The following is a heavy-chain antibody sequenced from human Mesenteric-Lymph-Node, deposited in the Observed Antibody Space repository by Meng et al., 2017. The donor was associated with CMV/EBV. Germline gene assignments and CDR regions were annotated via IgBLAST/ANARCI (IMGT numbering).Heavy chain of an antibody. V-gene: IGHV1-69*10. D-gene: IGHD2-2*02. CDR2: IIPILGIA. J-gene: IGHJ3*02. CDR1: GGTFSSYA. CDR3: ASGCSSTSCYKGGAFDI. Sequence: SVKVSCKASGGTFSSYAISWVRQAPGQGLEWMGGIIPILGIANYAQKFQGRVTITRNTSISTAYMELSSLRSEDTAVYYCASGCSSTSCYKGGAFDIWGQGTMVTVSS.